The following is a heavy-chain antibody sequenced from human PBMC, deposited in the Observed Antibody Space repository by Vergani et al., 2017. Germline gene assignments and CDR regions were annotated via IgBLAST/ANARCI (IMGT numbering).Heavy chain of an antibody. Sequence: QVQLQESGPGLVKPSQTLSLTCTVSGGSISSGDYYWSWIRQPPGKGLEWIGYIYYSGSTYYNPSLKSRVTISVDTSKNQFSLKLSSVTAADTAGYYCARVGVVRGVSYYYYYYGMDVWGQGTTVTVSS. J-gene: IGHJ6*02. V-gene: IGHV4-30-4*08. CDR1: GGSISSGDYY. CDR3: ARVGVVRGVSYYYYYYGMDV. D-gene: IGHD3-10*01. CDR2: IYYSGST.